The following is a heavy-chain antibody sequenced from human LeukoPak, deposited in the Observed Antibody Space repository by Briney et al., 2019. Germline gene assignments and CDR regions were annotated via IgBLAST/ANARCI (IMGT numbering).Heavy chain of an antibody. V-gene: IGHV3-74*01. J-gene: IGHJ4*02. Sequence: GGSLRLSCTASGFTFSSYWMHWVRQVPGKGLVWVSRINSDGSTTSSADSVKGRFTISRDNAKNTLYLQMNSLRGEDTAVYYCTRDMYGPRDYWGQGTLVTVSS. CDR1: GFTFSSYW. CDR3: TRDMYGPRDY. D-gene: IGHD2-8*01. CDR2: INSDGSTT.